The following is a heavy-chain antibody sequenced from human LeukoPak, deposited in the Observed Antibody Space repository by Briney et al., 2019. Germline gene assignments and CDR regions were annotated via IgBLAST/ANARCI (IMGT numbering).Heavy chain of an antibody. CDR2: ISAYNGNT. CDR3: ARESVLGYGDYVGYFDY. Sequence: ASVKVSCKASGYTFTRYGISWVRQAPGQGLVWMGWISAYNGNTNYAQKPQGRVTMTTDTSTSTAYMELRSLRSDDTAVYYCARESVLGYGDYVGYFDYWGQGTLVTVSS. D-gene: IGHD4-17*01. V-gene: IGHV1-18*01. J-gene: IGHJ4*02. CDR1: GYTFTRYG.